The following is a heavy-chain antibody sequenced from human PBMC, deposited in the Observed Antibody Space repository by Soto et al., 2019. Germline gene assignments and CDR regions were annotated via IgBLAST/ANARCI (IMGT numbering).Heavy chain of an antibody. CDR1: GFTFSSYG. CDR2: ISYDGSNK. D-gene: IGHD1-20*01. Sequence: GGSLRLSCAASGFTFSSYGMHWVRQAPGKGLEWVAVISYDGSNKYYADSVKGRFTISRDNSKNTLYLQMNRLRAEDTAVYYCAKGYNWNYYYYYGMDVWGQGTTVTVSS. V-gene: IGHV3-30*18. J-gene: IGHJ6*02. CDR3: AKGYNWNYYYYYGMDV.